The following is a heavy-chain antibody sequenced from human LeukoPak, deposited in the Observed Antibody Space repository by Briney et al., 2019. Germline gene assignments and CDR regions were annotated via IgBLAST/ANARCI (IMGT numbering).Heavy chain of an antibody. D-gene: IGHD6-13*01. V-gene: IGHV3-23*01. J-gene: IGHJ6*02. CDR1: GFTFSSYA. CDR3: AKALIAAAGTNHYTPRDYYYGLDV. Sequence: PGGSLRLSCAASGFTFSSYAMSWVRQAPGKGLEWVSAISGSGGSTYYADSVKGRFTISRDNSKNTLYLQMNSLRAEDTAVYYCAKALIAAAGTNHYTPRDYYYGLDVWGQGTTVTVSS. CDR2: ISGSGGST.